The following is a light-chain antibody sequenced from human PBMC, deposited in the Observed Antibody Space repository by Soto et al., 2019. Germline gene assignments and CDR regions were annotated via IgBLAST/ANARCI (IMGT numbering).Light chain of an antibody. CDR2: SNY. V-gene: IGLV1-44*01. J-gene: IGLJ3*02. CDR1: SSNIGSNT. Sequence: QSVLTQPPSASGTPGQRVIISCSGSSSNIGSNTVNWYQQLPGTAPKLLINSNYQRPSGVPDRFSGSKSGTSASLAISGLQSEDEADYYCAAWDDSLNAWVFGGGTQLTVL. CDR3: AAWDDSLNAWV.